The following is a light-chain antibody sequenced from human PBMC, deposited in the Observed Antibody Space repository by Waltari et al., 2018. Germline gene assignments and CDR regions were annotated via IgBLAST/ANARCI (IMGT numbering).Light chain of an antibody. Sequence: EIVLTQSPATLSLSPGDRGTLSCRASQCVSSNLAWYQQKPGQAPRLLIYDASNRATGVPARFSGSGSGTDFTLTISSLEPEDFAVYYCQQRGTWPLTFGGGTKVEIK. CDR1: QCVSSN. CDR2: DAS. CDR3: QQRGTWPLT. J-gene: IGKJ4*01. V-gene: IGKV3-11*01.